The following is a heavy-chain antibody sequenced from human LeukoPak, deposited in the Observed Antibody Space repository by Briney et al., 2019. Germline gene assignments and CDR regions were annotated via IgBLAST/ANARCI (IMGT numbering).Heavy chain of an antibody. J-gene: IGHJ6*02. D-gene: IGHD6-19*01. Sequence: SVRVSCKASGFTFTSSAMQWVRQARRQRLEWIGWIVVGSGNTNYAQKFQERVTITRDMSTSTAYMELSSLRSEDTAVYYCAAGIAVAPYYYYYGMDVWGQGTTVTVSS. CDR1: GFTFTSSA. CDR3: AAGIAVAPYYYYYGMDV. CDR2: IVVGSGNT. V-gene: IGHV1-58*02.